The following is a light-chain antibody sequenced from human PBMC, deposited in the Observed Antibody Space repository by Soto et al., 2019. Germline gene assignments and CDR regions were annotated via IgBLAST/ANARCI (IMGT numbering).Light chain of an antibody. J-gene: IGKJ1*01. CDR1: QSFSSSY. CDR2: DAS. V-gene: IGKV3D-20*01. Sequence: EIVMTQSPATLSVSPGERATLSCRASQSFSSSYLAWYQQKPGLAPRLLIYDASSRATGIPDRFSGSGSGTDFTLTISRLEPEDFAVYYCQQYGSSPPTFGQGTKVDIK. CDR3: QQYGSSPPT.